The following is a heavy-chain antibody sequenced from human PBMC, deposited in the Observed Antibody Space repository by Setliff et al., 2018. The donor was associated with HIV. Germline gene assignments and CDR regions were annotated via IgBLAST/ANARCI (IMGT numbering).Heavy chain of an antibody. Sequence: ASVKVSCKASGYTFTSYYLHWVRQAPGQGLEWMGRINPNGGTTNYARNFQGRITMTRDTSTSTVYMELSSLRSADTAVYYCATKVYCTNGVCLDAFDLWGQGTMVTVSS. CDR3: ATKVYCTNGVCLDAFDL. D-gene: IGHD2-8*01. CDR1: GYTFTSYY. J-gene: IGHJ3*01. V-gene: IGHV1-46*01. CDR2: INPNGGTT.